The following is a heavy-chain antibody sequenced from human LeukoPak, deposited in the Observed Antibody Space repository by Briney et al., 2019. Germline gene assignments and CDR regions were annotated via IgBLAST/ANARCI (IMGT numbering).Heavy chain of an antibody. V-gene: IGHV3-30*04. D-gene: IGHD3-3*01. CDR3: ARTAPGGSDFWGVFIPNWFDP. J-gene: IGHJ5*02. Sequence: GGSLRLSCAASGFTFSSYGLHWVRQGPGKGLEWVAVISFDGSNTYYADSVKGRFTISRDNSRNTLYLQVNSLRTEDTAVYYCARTAPGGSDFWGVFIPNWFDPWGQGTLVTVPS. CDR1: GFTFSSYG. CDR2: ISFDGSNT.